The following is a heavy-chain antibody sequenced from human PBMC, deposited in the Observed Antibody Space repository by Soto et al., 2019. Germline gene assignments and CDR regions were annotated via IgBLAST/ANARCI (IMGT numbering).Heavy chain of an antibody. CDR1: GGSISSSHW. CDR2: ISHSGTS. J-gene: IGHJ3*01. D-gene: IGHD3-9*01. V-gene: IGHV4-4*02. CDR3: ARVVLTITRGAFDA. Sequence: QVQLQESGPGLVKPSGTLSLTCAVSGGSISSSHWWTWVRQSPRKGLEYIGEISHSGTSNSNPSLTSRVTLSVDKSKNHFSLTLTSVTAADTAVYYCARVVLTITRGAFDAWGQGTLVIVSS.